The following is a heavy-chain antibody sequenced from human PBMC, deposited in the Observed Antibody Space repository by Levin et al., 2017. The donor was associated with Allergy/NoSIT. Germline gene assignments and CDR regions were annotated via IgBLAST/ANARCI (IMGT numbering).Heavy chain of an antibody. D-gene: IGHD3-3*01. V-gene: IGHV1-2*02. J-gene: IGHJ5*02. CDR2: INPNSGGT. CDR3: ARDPTPYDFWSGYFAQRGWFDP. Sequence: ASVKVSCKASGYTFTGYYMHWVRQAPGQGLEWMGWINPNSGGTNYAQKFQGRVTMTRDTSISTAYMELSRLRSDDTAVYYCARDPTPYDFWSGYFAQRGWFDPWGQGTLVTVSS. CDR1: GYTFTGYY.